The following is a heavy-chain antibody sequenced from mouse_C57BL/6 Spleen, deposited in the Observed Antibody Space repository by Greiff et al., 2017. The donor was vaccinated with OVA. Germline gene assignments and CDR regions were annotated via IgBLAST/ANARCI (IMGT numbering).Heavy chain of an antibody. D-gene: IGHD3-2*02. CDR3: ARRGSSGYFAY. Sequence: VQLQQPGAELVRPGTSVKLSCKASGYTFTSYWMHWVKQRPGQGLEWIGVIDPSDSYTNYNQKFKGKATLTVDTSSSTAYMQLSSLTSEDSAVYYCARRGSSGYFAYWGQGTLVTVSA. J-gene: IGHJ3*01. CDR1: GYTFTSYW. V-gene: IGHV1-59*01. CDR2: IDPSDSYT.